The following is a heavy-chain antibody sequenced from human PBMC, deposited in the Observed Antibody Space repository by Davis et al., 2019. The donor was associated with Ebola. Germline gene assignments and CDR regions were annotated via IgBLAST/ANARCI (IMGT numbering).Heavy chain of an antibody. D-gene: IGHD3-22*01. CDR1: GFTFSSYA. V-gene: IGHV3-23*01. CDR2: ISGSGGST. J-gene: IGHJ4*02. Sequence: GESLKISCAASGFTFSSYAMSWVRQAPGKGLEWVSAISGSGGSTYYADSVKGRFTISRDNAKNSRYLQMNSLRDEDTAVYYCARETSTRWLAQGYWGQGTLVTVSS. CDR3: ARETSTRWLAQGY.